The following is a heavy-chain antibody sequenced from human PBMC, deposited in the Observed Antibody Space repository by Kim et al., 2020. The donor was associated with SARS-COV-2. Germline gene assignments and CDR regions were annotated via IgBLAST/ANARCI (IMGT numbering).Heavy chain of an antibody. J-gene: IGHJ3*02. CDR3: AKGNRGIAVAGTAFDI. Sequence: GGSLRLSCAASGFTFGDYAMHWVRQAPGKGLEWVSGISWNSGSIGYADSVKGRFTISRDNAKNSLYLQMNSLRAEDTALYYCAKGNRGIAVAGTAFDIWGQGTMVTVSS. V-gene: IGHV3-9*01. CDR2: ISWNSGSI. CDR1: GFTFGDYA. D-gene: IGHD6-19*01.